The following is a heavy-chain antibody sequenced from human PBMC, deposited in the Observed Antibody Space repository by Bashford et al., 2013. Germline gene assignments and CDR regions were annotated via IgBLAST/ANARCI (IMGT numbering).Heavy chain of an antibody. CDR2: INTNSGGT. CDR3: ARGYYGDHFDS. V-gene: IGHV1-2*02. CDR1: GDTFTGHY. J-gene: IGHJ4*02. D-gene: IGHD2-21*01. Sequence: ASVKVSCKASGDTFTGHYMYWVRQAPGHGLEWMGWINTNSGGTRYPQKFQGRVTMTRDTSISTVYMELSSLRSDDTAMYYCARGYYGDHFDSWGQGTLVTVSS.